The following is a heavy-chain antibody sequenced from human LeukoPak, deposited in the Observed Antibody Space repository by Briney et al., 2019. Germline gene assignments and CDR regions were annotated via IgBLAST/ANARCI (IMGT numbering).Heavy chain of an antibody. J-gene: IGHJ6*03. CDR2: ICPSDSHT. V-gene: IGHV5-51*01. CDR3: VRHYRPPQDSRAAKPTGYYYYYMDV. D-gene: IGHD3-16*02. Sequence: GESLKISCQGSGYTFPIYWIGWVRQTPGKGLEWMGIICPSDSHTIYSPSFQGQVTVSADKSISTAYLQWSSLKASDTAIYYCVRHYRPPQDSRAAKPTGYYYYYMDVWGTGTTVIVSS. CDR1: GYTFPIYW.